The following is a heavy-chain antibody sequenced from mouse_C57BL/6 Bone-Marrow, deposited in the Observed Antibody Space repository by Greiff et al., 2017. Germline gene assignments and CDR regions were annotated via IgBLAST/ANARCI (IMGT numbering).Heavy chain of an antibody. CDR3: ARRGYYYGSSDDY. CDR1: GFTFSDYY. Sequence: EVKLEESGGGLVQPGGSLKLSCAASGFTFSDYYMYWVRQTPEKRLEWVAYISNGGGSTYYPDTVKGRFTISRANAKNTLYLQMSRLKSEDTDMHYCARRGYYYGSSDDYWGQGTTLTVSS. J-gene: IGHJ2*01. CDR2: ISNGGGST. V-gene: IGHV5-12*01. D-gene: IGHD1-1*01.